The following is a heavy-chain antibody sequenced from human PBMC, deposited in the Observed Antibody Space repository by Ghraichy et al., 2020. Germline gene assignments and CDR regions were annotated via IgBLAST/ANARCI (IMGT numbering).Heavy chain of an antibody. CDR1: GGSISSYY. D-gene: IGHD2-21*01. CDR2: IYYSGST. Sequence: SETLSLTCTVSGGSISSYYWSWIRQPPGKGLEWIGYIYYSGSTNYNPSLKSRVTISVDTSKNQFSLKLSSVTAADTAVYYCARVGVIADTPRYYYYMDVWGKGTTVTVSS. CDR3: ARVGVIADTPRYYYYMDV. J-gene: IGHJ6*03. V-gene: IGHV4-59*01.